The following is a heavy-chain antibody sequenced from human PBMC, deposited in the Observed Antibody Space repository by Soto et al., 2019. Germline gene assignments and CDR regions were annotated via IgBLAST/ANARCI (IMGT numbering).Heavy chain of an antibody. CDR3: ARGSSGWFFNFDY. D-gene: IGHD6-19*01. V-gene: IGHV3-11*01. J-gene: IGHJ4*02. Sequence: GGSLRLSCAASGFTFSDYYMSWIRQAPGKGLEWVSYIRGSGNSIYYTDSVKGRFTISRDNAKNSLYLQMNSLRAEDTAVYFCARGSSGWFFNFDYWGQGTLVTVSS. CDR2: IRGSGNSI. CDR1: GFTFSDYY.